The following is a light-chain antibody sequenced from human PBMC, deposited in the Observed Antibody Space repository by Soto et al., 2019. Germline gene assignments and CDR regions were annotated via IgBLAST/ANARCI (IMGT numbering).Light chain of an antibody. CDR2: DDS. V-gene: IGLV3-21*02. J-gene: IGLJ1*01. CDR1: NIGSKS. CDR3: QVWDSSSDHYV. Sequence: SYELTQPPSVSLAPGQTARITCGGNNIGSKSVHWYQQKPGQAPVLVVYDDSDRPSGSPERFSGANSGNTATLTISRVEAGDEADYYCQVWDSSSDHYVFGTGTKVTVL.